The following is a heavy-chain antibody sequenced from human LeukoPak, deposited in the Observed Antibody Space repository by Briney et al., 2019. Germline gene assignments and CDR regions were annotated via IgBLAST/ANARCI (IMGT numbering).Heavy chain of an antibody. Sequence: GGSLRLSCAASGFTFSDYYMSWIRQAPGKGLECISYISSSGSAIYYADSLKGRFTISRDNAKNSLYLQMNSLRAEDTAVYYCARRLYSSSWYYFDYWGQGTLVTVSS. CDR1: GFTFSDYY. CDR2: ISSSGSAI. CDR3: ARRLYSSSWYYFDY. J-gene: IGHJ4*02. V-gene: IGHV3-11*04. D-gene: IGHD6-13*01.